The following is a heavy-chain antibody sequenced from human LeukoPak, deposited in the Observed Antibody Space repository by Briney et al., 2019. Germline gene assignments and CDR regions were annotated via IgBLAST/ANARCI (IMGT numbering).Heavy chain of an antibody. CDR1: GFTFSSYA. D-gene: IGHD2-2*01. CDR2: ISYDGSNK. V-gene: IGHV3-30*01. CDR3: ARGTHKYCSSTSCYSVGAY. J-gene: IGHJ4*02. Sequence: GGSLRLSCAASGFTFSSYAMHWVRQAPGKGLEWVAVISYDGSNKYYADSVKGQFTISRDDSKNTLYLQMNSLRAEDTAVYYCARGTHKYCSSTSCYSVGAYWGQGTLVTVSS.